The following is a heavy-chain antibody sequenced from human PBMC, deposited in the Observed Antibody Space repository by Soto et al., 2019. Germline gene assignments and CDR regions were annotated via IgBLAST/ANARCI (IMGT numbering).Heavy chain of an antibody. V-gene: IGHV4-59*01. Sequence: SETLSLTCTVSGGSINSYYWSWIRQPPGKGLEWIGYIYYSGSTNYNPSLKSRVTISADTSKNQFSLKLSSATAADTAVYYCARDNKHRSRWLGGGFDTWGQGTLVTVSS. D-gene: IGHD1-26*01. CDR3: ARDNKHRSRWLGGGFDT. CDR1: GGSINSYY. J-gene: IGHJ5*02. CDR2: IYYSGST.